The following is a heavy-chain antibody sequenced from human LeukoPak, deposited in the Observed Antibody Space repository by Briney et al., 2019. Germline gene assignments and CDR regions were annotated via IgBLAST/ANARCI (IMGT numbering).Heavy chain of an antibody. Sequence: GGSLRLSCATSGFTFNKCGMHWVRQAPGKGLEWVAVISYDGNYEYYAESVKGRFTISRDNSKNTVQLKMSSLRTEDTAFYYCAKDVTHGMITETIFDSWGQGALVTVCS. V-gene: IGHV3-30*18. CDR3: AKDVTHGMITETIFDS. J-gene: IGHJ4*02. CDR1: GFTFNKCG. D-gene: IGHD3-16*01. CDR2: ISYDGNYE.